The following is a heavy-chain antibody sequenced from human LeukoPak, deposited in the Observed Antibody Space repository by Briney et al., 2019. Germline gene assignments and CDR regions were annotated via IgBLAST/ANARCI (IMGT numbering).Heavy chain of an antibody. Sequence: SGPTLVNPTQNLTLTCTFSGFSLSSDAVGVGWIRQPPGGALEWLGVIYENGEKLYSSSLQNRLSITKDTSKNQVVLTMANMDPVDTATYYCAHRHRGVASDIWGQGTMVTVSS. V-gene: IGHV2-5*01. J-gene: IGHJ3*02. CDR3: AHRHRGVASDI. CDR2: IYENGEK. CDR1: GFSLSSDAVG. D-gene: IGHD2-15*01.